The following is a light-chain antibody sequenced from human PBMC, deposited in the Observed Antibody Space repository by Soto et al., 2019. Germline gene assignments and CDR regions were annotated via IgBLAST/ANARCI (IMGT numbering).Light chain of an antibody. V-gene: IGLV2-14*03. CDR3: SSSTGSSTWV. CDR1: SSDVGGYNY. CDR2: DVS. Sequence: QSVLTQPASVSGSPGQSITISCSGTSSDVGGYNYVSWFQHQPGKAPKLMIYDVSSRPSGVSNRFSGSKSGNTASLTISGLQAEDDADYYCSSSTGSSTWVFGGGTKLTVL. J-gene: IGLJ3*02.